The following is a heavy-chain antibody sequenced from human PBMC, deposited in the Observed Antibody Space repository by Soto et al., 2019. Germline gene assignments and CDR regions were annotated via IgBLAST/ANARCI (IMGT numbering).Heavy chain of an antibody. CDR2: ISAYNGNT. CDR1: GYTFTSYG. CDR3: ARERPFYFDTSGGSCPEGWFDP. Sequence: GASVKVSCKASGYTFTSYGISWVRQAPGQGLEWMGWISAYNGNTNYAQTLQGRVTMTTDTSTSTAYMELRSLRSNDTAMYYCARERPFYFDTSGGSCPEGWFDPWGQGTLVTVSS. D-gene: IGHD2-15*01. V-gene: IGHV1-18*01. J-gene: IGHJ5*02.